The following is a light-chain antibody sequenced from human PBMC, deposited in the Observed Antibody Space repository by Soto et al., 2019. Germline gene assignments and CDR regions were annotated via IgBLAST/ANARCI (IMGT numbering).Light chain of an antibody. CDR1: QSVSSN. Sequence: EIVMTQSPATLSVSPGERATLSFMASQSVSSNLAWYQQKPGQAPRLLIYGASTRATGIPARFSGSGSGTEFTLTISSLQSEDFTVYSCLQYHNLWAFGQGTKVDIK. J-gene: IGKJ1*01. CDR2: GAS. V-gene: IGKV3-15*01. CDR3: LQYHNLWA.